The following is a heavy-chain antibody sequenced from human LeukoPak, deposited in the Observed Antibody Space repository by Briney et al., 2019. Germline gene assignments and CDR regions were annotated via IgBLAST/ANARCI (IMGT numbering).Heavy chain of an antibody. D-gene: IGHD3-10*01. V-gene: IGHV4-4*07. CDR1: GGSTSSYY. CDR2: IYTSGST. Sequence: SETLSLTCTVSGGSTSSYYWSWIRQPAGKGLEWIGRIYTSGSTNYNPSLKSRVTMSVDTSKNQFSLKLSSVTAADTAVYYCARAMSGNGPLLLYYYYYMDVWGKGTAVTVSS. J-gene: IGHJ6*03. CDR3: ARAMSGNGPLLLYYYYYMDV.